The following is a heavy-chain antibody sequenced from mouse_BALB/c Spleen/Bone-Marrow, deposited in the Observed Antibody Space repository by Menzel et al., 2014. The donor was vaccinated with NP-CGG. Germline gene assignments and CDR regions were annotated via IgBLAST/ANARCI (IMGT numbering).Heavy chain of an antibody. V-gene: IGHV1-4*02. Sequence: QVQLQQSAAELARPGASVKMSCKASGYTFTSYTMHWVKQRPGQGLEWIGYINPSSGCTEYNQKFKDKTTLTADKSSSTAYMQLSSLTSEDSAVYYCAREYGNYRFAYWGQGTLVTVSA. CDR1: GYTFTSYT. CDR3: AREYGNYRFAY. J-gene: IGHJ3*01. CDR2: INPSSGCT. D-gene: IGHD2-10*02.